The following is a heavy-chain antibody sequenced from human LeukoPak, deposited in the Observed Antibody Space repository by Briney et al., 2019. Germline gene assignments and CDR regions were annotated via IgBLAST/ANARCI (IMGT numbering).Heavy chain of an antibody. J-gene: IGHJ5*02. D-gene: IGHD5/OR15-5a*01. CDR3: ARYSGYSVQNWFDP. CDR1: GYTFTSYG. Sequence: GSVKVSCTASGYTFTSYGISWVRQAPGQGLEWMGWISADNGNTNYAQKLQGRVTMTTDQPTRQAHIHLRSLRSDDAAVYYCARYSGYSVQNWFDPWGQGTLVTVSS. V-gene: IGHV1-18*01. CDR2: ISADNGNT.